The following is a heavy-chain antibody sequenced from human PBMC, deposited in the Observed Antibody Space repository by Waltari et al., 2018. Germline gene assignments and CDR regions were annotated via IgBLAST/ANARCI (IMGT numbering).Heavy chain of an antibody. CDR2: MSGSGGST. Sequence: EVQLLESGGGLVQPGGSLRLSCAASGFTFRSYAMSWVRRAPGKGLEWVSAMSGSGGSTYYADSVKGRFTISRDNSKNTLYLQMNSLRAEDTAVYYCAKVTGWLQFYFDYWGQGTLVTVSS. J-gene: IGHJ4*02. CDR3: AKVTGWLQFYFDY. D-gene: IGHD5-12*01. V-gene: IGHV3-23*01. CDR1: GFTFRSYA.